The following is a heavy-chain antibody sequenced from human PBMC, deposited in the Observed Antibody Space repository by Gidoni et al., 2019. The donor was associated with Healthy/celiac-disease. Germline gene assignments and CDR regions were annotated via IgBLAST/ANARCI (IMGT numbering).Heavy chain of an antibody. J-gene: IGHJ4*02. V-gene: IGHV1-69*01. CDR1: GGTFSSYA. CDR2: IIPIFGTA. Sequence: QVQLVQSGAEVKKPGSSVKVSCKASGGTFSSYAISWVRQAPGQGLEWMGGIIPIFGTANYAQKFQGRVTITADESTSTAYMELSSLRSEDTAVYYCARGGYSGYDSGKGPAALDYWGQGTLVTVSS. D-gene: IGHD5-12*01. CDR3: ARGGYSGYDSGKGPAALDY.